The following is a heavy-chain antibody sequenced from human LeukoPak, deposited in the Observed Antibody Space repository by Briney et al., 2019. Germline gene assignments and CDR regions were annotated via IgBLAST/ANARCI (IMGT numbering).Heavy chain of an antibody. J-gene: IGHJ4*02. Sequence: SQTLSLTCTVSGGSISSGGYYWSWIRQHPGEGLEWIGYIYYSGSTYYNPSLKSRVTISVDTSKNQFSLKLSSVTAADTAVYYCARDFVAAAGAPVWGQGTLVTVSS. CDR3: ARDFVAAAGAPV. CDR1: GGSISSGGYY. V-gene: IGHV4-31*03. CDR2: IYYSGST. D-gene: IGHD6-13*01.